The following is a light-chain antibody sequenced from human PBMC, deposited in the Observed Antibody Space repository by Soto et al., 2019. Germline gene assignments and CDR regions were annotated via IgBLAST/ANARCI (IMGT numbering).Light chain of an antibody. V-gene: IGLV2-8*01. CDR1: SIDVGGYNY. CDR3: SPYAGSNNV. Sequence: QSALTQPPSASGSPGQSVTISCTGTSIDVGGYNYVSWYQQHPGKAPKLMIYEVTKRPSGVPDRFSGSKSGNTASLTVSGLQAEDEADYYCSPYAGSNNVFGTGTKVTVL. CDR2: EVT. J-gene: IGLJ1*01.